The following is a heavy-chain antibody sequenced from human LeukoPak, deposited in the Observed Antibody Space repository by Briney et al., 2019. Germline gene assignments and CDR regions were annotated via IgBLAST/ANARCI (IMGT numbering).Heavy chain of an antibody. D-gene: IGHD1-14*01. J-gene: IGHJ4*02. V-gene: IGHV1-2*02. CDR3: ARGQLTDDLDY. CDR1: GYTFTGYF. CDR2: INPNIGGT. Sequence: ASVKVSCKASGYTFTGYFMHWVRQAPGQGLEWMGWINPNIGGTKYARQFQGRVTMTRDTSISTAYMELSRLRSDDTAAYYCARGQLTDDLDYWGQGTLVTVSS.